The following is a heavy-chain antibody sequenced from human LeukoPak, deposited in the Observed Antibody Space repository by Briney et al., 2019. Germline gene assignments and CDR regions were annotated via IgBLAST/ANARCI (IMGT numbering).Heavy chain of an antibody. CDR1: GFPFSDFS. V-gene: IGHV3-23*01. CDR2: TNSGGTST. D-gene: IGHD2-8*01. Sequence: GGSLRLSCATPGFPFSDFSMSWVRQAPGKGLEWISTTNSGGTSTYYAESVKGRFTISRDNSKNTLYLQMSSLRVEDTAVYYCAKQSYARSLGEGGPGTLVSVSS. CDR3: AKQSYARSLGE. J-gene: IGHJ4*02.